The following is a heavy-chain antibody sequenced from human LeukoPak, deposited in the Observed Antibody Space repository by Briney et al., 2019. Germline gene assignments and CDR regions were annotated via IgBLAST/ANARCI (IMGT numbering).Heavy chain of an antibody. J-gene: IGHJ4*02. CDR1: GGSISSSSYY. CDR2: IYHSGST. Sequence: SETLSLTCTVSGGSISSSSYYWGWIRQPPGKGLEWIGSIYHSGSTYHNPSLKSRVTISVDTSKNQLSLKLSSVTAADPAVYYCARDRVEGANDYWGQGTLVTVSS. D-gene: IGHD1-26*01. V-gene: IGHV4-39*07. CDR3: ARDRVEGANDY.